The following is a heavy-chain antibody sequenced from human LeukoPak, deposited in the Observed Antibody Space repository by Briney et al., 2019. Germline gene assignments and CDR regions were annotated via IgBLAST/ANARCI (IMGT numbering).Heavy chain of an antibody. V-gene: IGHV3-11*04. CDR2: MSSRSGII. J-gene: IGHJ4*02. CDR3: ARGKASSSSGY. D-gene: IGHD6-6*01. Sequence: PGGSLRLSCVASGFNFSDYYMNWIRQSPGKGLEWISYMSSRSGIIYYADSVKGRFTISRDNARNSLYLQMNSLRAEDTAVYYCARGKASSSSGYWGQGTLVTVSS. CDR1: GFNFSDYY.